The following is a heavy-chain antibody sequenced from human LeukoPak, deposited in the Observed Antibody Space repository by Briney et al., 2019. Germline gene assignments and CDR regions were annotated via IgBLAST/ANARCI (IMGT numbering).Heavy chain of an antibody. J-gene: IGHJ4*02. CDR1: GFTFSSYA. CDR3: AANKDCGSSHCYASFDY. V-gene: IGHV3-30*04. CDR2: IAYDGTNK. D-gene: IGHD2-2*01. Sequence: GGSLRLSCAASGFTFSSYAMDWVRQAPGKGLEWVALIAYDGTNKHYADSVKGRFTISRDNSKNTLYLQMNSLRADDTAVYYCAANKDCGSSHCYASFDYWGQGVLVTASS.